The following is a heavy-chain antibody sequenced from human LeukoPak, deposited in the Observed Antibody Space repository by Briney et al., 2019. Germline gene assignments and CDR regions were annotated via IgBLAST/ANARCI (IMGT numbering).Heavy chain of an antibody. CDR1: GFTFNDCG. CDR3: AKTSTDIVVVPAAHLDY. CDR2: ISGSGHST. Sequence: PGGTLRLSCAASGFTFNDCGMTWVRQVSGKGLEWVSGISGSGHSTYYADSVKGRFTISRDNSKNTLYLQMNSLRAEDTAVYYCAKTSTDIVVVPAAHLDYWGQGTLVTVSS. D-gene: IGHD2-2*01. J-gene: IGHJ4*02. V-gene: IGHV3-23*01.